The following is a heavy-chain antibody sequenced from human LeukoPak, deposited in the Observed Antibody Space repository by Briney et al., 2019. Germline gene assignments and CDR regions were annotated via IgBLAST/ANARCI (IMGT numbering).Heavy chain of an antibody. Sequence: TVKVSCKASGGTFSSYAISWARQAPGQGLEWMGGIIPIFGTANYAQKFQGRVTITADESTSTAYMELSSLRSEDTAVYYCARENYYDSSGRLISSSNFDYWGQGTLVTVSS. CDR2: IIPIFGTA. J-gene: IGHJ4*02. CDR3: ARENYYDSSGRLISSSNFDY. CDR1: GGTFSSYA. V-gene: IGHV1-69*13. D-gene: IGHD3-22*01.